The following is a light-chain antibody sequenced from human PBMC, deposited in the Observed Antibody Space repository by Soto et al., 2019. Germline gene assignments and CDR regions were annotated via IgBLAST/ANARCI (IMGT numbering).Light chain of an antibody. CDR3: QQYDTSAIT. CDR1: QSVSSSY. Sequence: EIVLTQSPGTLSLSPGERATLSCRASQSVSSSYLAWYQHRPGQAPRLLIYGASTRATGIPDRFSGSGSGTDFTLTISRLEPEDFAVYYCQQYDTSAITFGRGKRLEIK. CDR2: GAS. J-gene: IGKJ5*01. V-gene: IGKV3-20*01.